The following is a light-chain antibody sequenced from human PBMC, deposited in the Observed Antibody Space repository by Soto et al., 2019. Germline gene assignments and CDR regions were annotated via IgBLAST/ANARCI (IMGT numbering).Light chain of an antibody. Sequence: EVAVSLSPGTRALSPGESATLSCRASQNVDSNYLAWYQQKPGQAPRIIIFGASGRATGIPDRFSGSGSGTEFTLTISSLQPDDFATYYCQQYNSYSEAFGQGTKVDIK. CDR3: QQYNSYSEA. CDR2: GAS. CDR1: QNVDSNY. V-gene: IGKV3-20*01. J-gene: IGKJ1*01.